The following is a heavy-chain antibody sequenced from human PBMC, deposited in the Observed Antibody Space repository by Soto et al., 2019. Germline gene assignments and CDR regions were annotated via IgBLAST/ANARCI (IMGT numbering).Heavy chain of an antibody. CDR3: AKWTDTVVEAALAGGAFDI. CDR2: ISASGATT. D-gene: IGHD2-2*01. CDR1: GFSFSTYA. Sequence: EVQLSESGGNLVQPGGSLRLSCAASGFSFSTYALTWVRQVPGKGLEWVSGISASGATTYYADSVKGRFTISRDNSKNTVFLHMTSLRAEDTALYYCAKWTDTVVEAALAGGAFDIWGQGTTVTVSS. J-gene: IGHJ3*02. V-gene: IGHV3-23*01.